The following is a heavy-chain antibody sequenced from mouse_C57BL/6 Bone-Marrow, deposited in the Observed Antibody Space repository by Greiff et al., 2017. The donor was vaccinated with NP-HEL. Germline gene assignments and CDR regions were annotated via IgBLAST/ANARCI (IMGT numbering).Heavy chain of an antibody. J-gene: IGHJ4*01. CDR2: IDPETGGT. Sequence: QVQLKESGAELVRPGASVTLSCKASGYTFTDYEMHWVKQTPVHGLEWIGAIDPETGGTAYNQKFKGKAILTADKSSSTAYMELRSLTSEDSAVYYCTNYYHCSSHAMDYWGQGTSVTVSS. V-gene: IGHV1-15*01. CDR3: TNYYHCSSHAMDY. D-gene: IGHD1-1*01. CDR1: GYTFTDYE.